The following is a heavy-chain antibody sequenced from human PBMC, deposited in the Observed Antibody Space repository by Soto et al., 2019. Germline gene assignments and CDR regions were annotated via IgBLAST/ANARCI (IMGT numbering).Heavy chain of an antibody. J-gene: IGHJ6*02. D-gene: IGHD3-10*01. CDR2: IIPIFDTA. CDR1: GGTFSDYA. V-gene: IGHV1-69*06. CDR3: SRAVYYDSGTYAATFYYYGMDV. Sequence: QVQLVQSGAEVKKPGSSVKVSCKASGGTFSDYAISWVRQAPGQGLEWMRGIIPIFDTADYAQKFQGRVTITADRSASTAYMELSSLRSEDTAVYYCSRAVYYDSGTYAATFYYYGMDVWGLGTTVTVTS.